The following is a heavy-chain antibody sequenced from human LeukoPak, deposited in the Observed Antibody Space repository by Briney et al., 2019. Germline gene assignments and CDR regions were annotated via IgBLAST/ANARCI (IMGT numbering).Heavy chain of an antibody. D-gene: IGHD2-2*01. CDR1: GFTVSSNY. J-gene: IGHJ4*02. Sequence: GGSLRLSCAASGFTVSSNYISWVRQVPGKGLEWASVIYSGGRTYYADSVEGRFTISRHSSKNTVYLQMNSLRVEDTAVYYCARLKYQLIFDYWGQGTLVTVSS. V-gene: IGHV3-53*04. CDR3: ARLKYQLIFDY. CDR2: IYSGGRT.